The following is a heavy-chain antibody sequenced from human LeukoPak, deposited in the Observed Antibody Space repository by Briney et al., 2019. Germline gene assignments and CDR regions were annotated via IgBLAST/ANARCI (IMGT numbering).Heavy chain of an antibody. J-gene: IGHJ6*03. Sequence: PSETLSLTCTVSGASISSYYWSWIRQPAGKGLEWIGRIYTSGSTNYNPSLKSRVTISVDKSKNQFSLKLSSVTAADTAVYYCASDYYDSSGYYGRGGYYYMDVWGKGTTVTVSS. V-gene: IGHV4-4*07. CDR1: GASISSYY. CDR3: ASDYYDSSGYYGRGGYYYMDV. CDR2: IYTSGST. D-gene: IGHD3-22*01.